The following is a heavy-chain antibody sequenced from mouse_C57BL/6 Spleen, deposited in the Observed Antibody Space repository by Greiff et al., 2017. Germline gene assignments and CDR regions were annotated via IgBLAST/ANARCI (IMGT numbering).Heavy chain of an antibody. CDR3: AREGTVSYAMDY. CDR2: ISDGGSYT. Sequence: EVKLMESGGGLVKPGGSLTLSCAVSGFTFSSYAMSWVRPTPEKRLEWVATISDGGSYTYSPDNVKGRFTISRDNAKNNLYLQMSHLKSEDTAMYYCAREGTVSYAMDYWGQGASVTVSS. V-gene: IGHV5-4*01. J-gene: IGHJ4*01. D-gene: IGHD3-3*01. CDR1: GFTFSSYA.